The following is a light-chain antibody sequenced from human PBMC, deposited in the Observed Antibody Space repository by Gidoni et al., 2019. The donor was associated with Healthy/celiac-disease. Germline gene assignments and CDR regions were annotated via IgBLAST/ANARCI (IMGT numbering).Light chain of an antibody. CDR1: QSVLYSSNNKNY. CDR2: WAS. V-gene: IGKV4-1*01. J-gene: IGKJ1*01. Sequence: DIVMTQSPDSLAVSLGERATINCKSSQSVLYSSNNKNYLAWYQQKPGQPPKLLIYWASTRESGLPDRFSGGGSVTDFTLTISSLQAEDVAVYYCQQYYSTPWTFGQGTKVEIK. CDR3: QQYYSTPWT.